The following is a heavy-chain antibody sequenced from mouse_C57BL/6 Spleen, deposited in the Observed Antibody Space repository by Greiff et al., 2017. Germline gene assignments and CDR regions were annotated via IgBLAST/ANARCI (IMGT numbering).Heavy chain of an antibody. D-gene: IGHD1-1*01. Sequence: QVQLQQPGAELVRPGSSVKLSCKASGYTFTSYWMHWVKQRPIQGLEWIGNIDPSDSETHYNQKFKDKATLTVDKSSSTAYMQLSSLTSEDSAVYYCARSDYYGSSYWYFDVWGTRTTVTVSS. CDR1: GYTFTSYW. CDR3: ARSDYYGSSYWYFDV. CDR2: IDPSDSET. V-gene: IGHV1-52*01. J-gene: IGHJ1*03.